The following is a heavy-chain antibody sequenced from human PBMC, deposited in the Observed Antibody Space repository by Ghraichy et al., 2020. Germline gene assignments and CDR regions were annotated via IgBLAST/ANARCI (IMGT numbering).Heavy chain of an antibody. CDR2: IYWDDAK. CDR3: ARKNPISYFHF. CDR1: GFSLSSRDLG. Sequence: SGPTLVKPTQTLTLTCTFSGFSLSSRDLGVGWIRQPPGKALEWLGLIYWDDAKNFSPSLETRLTITKDTSKNQVVLTLNNMDPVDTATYYCARKNPISYFHFWGQGLLVTVSS. J-gene: IGHJ4*02. D-gene: IGHD1-14*01. V-gene: IGHV2-5*02.